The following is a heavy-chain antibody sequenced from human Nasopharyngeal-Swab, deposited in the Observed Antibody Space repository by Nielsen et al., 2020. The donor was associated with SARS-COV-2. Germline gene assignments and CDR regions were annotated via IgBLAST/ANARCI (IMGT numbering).Heavy chain of an antibody. D-gene: IGHD3-3*01. V-gene: IGHV3-11*04. CDR2: IRSSGRTL. J-gene: IGHJ6*02. CDR1: GFTFSDHY. CDR3: ARDLSGYYTGGNYYYGMDV. Sequence: GRSLTLSCTASGFTFSDHYMSWIRRAPGKWLEWVSYIRSSGRTLDYADSVRGRFTISRDHAKKSLDLQMNSLRAEDTAVYYRARDLSGYYTGGNYYYGMDVWGQGTTVTVSS.